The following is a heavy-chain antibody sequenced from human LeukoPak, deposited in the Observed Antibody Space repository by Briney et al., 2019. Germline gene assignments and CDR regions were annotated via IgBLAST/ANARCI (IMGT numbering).Heavy chain of an antibody. Sequence: ASVKVSCKASGYTFTSYYMHWVRQAPGQGLEWMGIINPSGGSTSYAQKFQGRVTMTTDTSTSTAYMELRSLRSDDTAVYYCARSRGWFDPWGQGTLVTVSS. CDR1: GYTFTSYY. D-gene: IGHD3-10*01. J-gene: IGHJ5*02. V-gene: IGHV1-46*01. CDR2: INPSGGST. CDR3: ARSRGWFDP.